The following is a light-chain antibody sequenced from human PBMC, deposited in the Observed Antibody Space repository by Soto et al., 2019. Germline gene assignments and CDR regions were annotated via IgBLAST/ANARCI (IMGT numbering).Light chain of an antibody. V-gene: IGKV3-20*01. J-gene: IGKJ1*01. Sequence: EIVLTQSPGTLSVSPGERATLSCRASQTISSNNLAWYQQKPGQAPSLLIYGTSSSATGIPNRFSGSGSGTDFTLTSSRLESEDSAIFYCQQCGSWTFGQGTKVEI. CDR1: QTISSNN. CDR3: QQCGSWT. CDR2: GTS.